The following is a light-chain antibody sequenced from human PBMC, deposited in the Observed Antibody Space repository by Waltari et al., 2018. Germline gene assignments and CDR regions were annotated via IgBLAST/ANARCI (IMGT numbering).Light chain of an antibody. V-gene: IGLV2-23*01. Sequence: QSALPQPASVSWSTGQSITISCTGTISAVGNYNLVSCYQQHPGKAPKHMIYEDTKRPSGVSNRFSGSKSGNTASLTISGLQAEDEAEYYCCSYARSSALVFGGGTELTVL. CDR3: CSYARSSALV. CDR1: ISAVGNYNL. J-gene: IGLJ3*02. CDR2: EDT.